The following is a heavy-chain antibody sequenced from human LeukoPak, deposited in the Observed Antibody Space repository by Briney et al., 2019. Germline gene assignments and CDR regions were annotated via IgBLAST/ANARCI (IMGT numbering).Heavy chain of an antibody. CDR1: GGSFSGYY. J-gene: IGHJ5*02. Sequence: SETLSLTCAVYGGSFSGYYWSWIRQPPGKGLEWVGEINHSGSTSYNPSLKSRVTISVDTSKNQFSLKLSSVTAADTAVYYCARSRGWFDPWGQGTLVTVSS. CDR2: INHSGST. V-gene: IGHV4-34*01. CDR3: ARSRGWFDP.